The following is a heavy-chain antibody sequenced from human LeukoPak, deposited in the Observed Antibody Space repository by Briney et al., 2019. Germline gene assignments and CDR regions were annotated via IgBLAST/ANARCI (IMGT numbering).Heavy chain of an antibody. CDR1: GFTLSSYW. V-gene: IGHV3-74*01. J-gene: IGHJ4*02. Sequence: GGSLRLSCAASGFTLSSYWMHWVRQAPGRGLVWVSRINTDGSSTTYVDSVKGRFTISRDNAKNTLYLQMNSLRAEDTAVYYCARELSREKDYWGQGTLVTVSS. CDR3: ARELSREKDY. CDR2: INTDGSST. D-gene: IGHD3-16*02.